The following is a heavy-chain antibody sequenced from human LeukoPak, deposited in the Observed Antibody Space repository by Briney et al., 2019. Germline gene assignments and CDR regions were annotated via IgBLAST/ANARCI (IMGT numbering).Heavy chain of an antibody. Sequence: PGGSLRLSCAGSGFTFSTYGMHWVRQAPGKGLEWVAVVSYDGSSIYYADSVKGRFTISRDNSKNTLYLQMNSLRGEDTAVYYCARHVSGDYAWLDVWGQGTTVTVSS. V-gene: IGHV3-30*03. CDR1: GFTFSTYG. CDR2: VSYDGSSI. J-gene: IGHJ6*02. D-gene: IGHD4-17*01. CDR3: ARHVSGDYAWLDV.